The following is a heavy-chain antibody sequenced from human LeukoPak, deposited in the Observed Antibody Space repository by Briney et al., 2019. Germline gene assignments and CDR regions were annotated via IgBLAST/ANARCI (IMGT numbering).Heavy chain of an antibody. CDR1: GFTFSSYG. V-gene: IGHV3-33*01. CDR3: ARVEGYSYGPVRY. Sequence: GRFLRLSCAASGFTFSSYGMHWVRQAPGKGLEWVAVIWYDGSNKYYADSVKGRFTISRDNSKNTLYLQMNSLRAEDTAVYYCARVEGYSYGPVRYWGQGTLVTVSS. CDR2: IWYDGSNK. D-gene: IGHD5-18*01. J-gene: IGHJ4*02.